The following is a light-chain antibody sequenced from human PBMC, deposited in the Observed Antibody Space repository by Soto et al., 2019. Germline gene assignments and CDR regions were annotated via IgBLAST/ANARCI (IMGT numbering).Light chain of an antibody. CDR2: DAS. V-gene: IGKV1-13*02. J-gene: IGKJ4*01. Sequence: TQSPATLSVSPGERATLSCRASQGISSALAWYQQKPGKAPKLLIYDASSLESGVPSRFSGSGSGTDFTLTISCLQSEDFATYYCQQYYSYPLTFGGGTKVDI. CDR1: QGISSA. CDR3: QQYYSYPLT.